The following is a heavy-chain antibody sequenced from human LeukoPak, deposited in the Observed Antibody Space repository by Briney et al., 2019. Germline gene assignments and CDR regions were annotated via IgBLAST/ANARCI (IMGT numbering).Heavy chain of an antibody. CDR3: SRSPEREYWFDP. V-gene: IGHV3-30-3*01. Sequence: GGSLRLSCAASGFTFSAHSMHWVRQPPGKGLEWVTFVSYDRSIKYYADSVKGRFTISRDNSKKTLYLQMNSLRAEDTAVYFCSRSPEREYWFDPWGQGTLVTVSS. CDR2: VSYDRSIK. CDR1: GFTFSAHS. J-gene: IGHJ5*02.